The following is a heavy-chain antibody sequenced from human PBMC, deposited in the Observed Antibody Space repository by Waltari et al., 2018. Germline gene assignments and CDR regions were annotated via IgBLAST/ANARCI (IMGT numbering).Heavy chain of an antibody. CDR2: IWYDGTNT. CDR1: GFTLRSYG. V-gene: IGHV3-33*01. J-gene: IGHJ4*02. CDR3: ARGVVVAPPDY. D-gene: IGHD2-15*01. Sequence: QVHLVESGGGVVQPGRSLRLSCAASGFTLRSYGIHWVRQAPGKGLEWVAVIWYDGTNTYYGDSVKGRFTISRDNSKNPVFLQMNSLRVEDTAVYYCARGVVVAPPDYWGQGTLVTVSS.